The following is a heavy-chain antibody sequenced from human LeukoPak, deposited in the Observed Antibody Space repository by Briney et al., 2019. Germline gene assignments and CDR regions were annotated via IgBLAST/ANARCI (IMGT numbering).Heavy chain of an antibody. D-gene: IGHD5-12*01. CDR2: IIPIFGTA. V-gene: IGHV1-69*13. Sequence: VASVKVSCKASGGTFSIYAISWVRQAPGQGLERMGGIIPIFGTANYAQKFQGRVTITADESTSTAYMELSSLRSEDTAVYYCARAVSGYDPGYFDYWGQGTLVTVSS. CDR3: ARAVSGYDPGYFDY. J-gene: IGHJ4*02. CDR1: GGTFSIYA.